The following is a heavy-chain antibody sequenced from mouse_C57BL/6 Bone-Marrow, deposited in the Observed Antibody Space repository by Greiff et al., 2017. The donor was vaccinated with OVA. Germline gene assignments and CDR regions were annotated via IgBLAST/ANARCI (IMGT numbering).Heavy chain of an antibody. CDR1: GYAFSSSW. CDR3: ATPFYYGSSPSYWYFDV. Sequence: QVQLKESGPELVKPGASVKISCKASGYAFSSSWMNWVKQRPGKGLEWIGRIYPGDGDTNYNGKFKGKATLTADKSSSTAYMQLSSLTSEDSAVYFCATPFYYGSSPSYWYFDVWGTGTTVTVSS. CDR2: IYPGDGDT. J-gene: IGHJ1*03. V-gene: IGHV1-82*01. D-gene: IGHD1-1*01.